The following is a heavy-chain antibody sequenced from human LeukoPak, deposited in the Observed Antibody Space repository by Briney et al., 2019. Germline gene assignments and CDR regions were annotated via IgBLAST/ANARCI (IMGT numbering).Heavy chain of an antibody. D-gene: IGHD3-9*01. CDR1: GGSISSSSYY. J-gene: IGHJ5*02. V-gene: IGHV4-39*07. CDR3: AGTYYDILTGSFPDWFDP. Sequence: SETLSLTCTVSGGSISSSSYYWGWLRQPPGKGLEWIGSIYYSGSTYYNPSLKSRVTISVDTSKNQFSLKLSSVTAADTAVYYCAGTYYDILTGSFPDWFDPWGQGTLVTVSS. CDR2: IYYSGST.